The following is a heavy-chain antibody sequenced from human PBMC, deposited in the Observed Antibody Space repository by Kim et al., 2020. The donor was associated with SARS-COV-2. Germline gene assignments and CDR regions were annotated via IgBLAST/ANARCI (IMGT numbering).Heavy chain of an antibody. D-gene: IGHD3-16*02. CDR1: GGSFSGYY. J-gene: IGHJ6*02. V-gene: IGHV4-34*01. CDR3: ARGPLTYDYVWGSYRYYYGMDV. Sequence: SETLSLTCAVYGGSFSGYYWSWIRQPPGKGLEWIGEINHSGSTNYNPSLKSRVTISVDTSKNQFSLKLSSVTAADTAVYYCARGPLTYDYVWGSYRYYYGMDVWGQGTTVTVSS. CDR2: INHSGST.